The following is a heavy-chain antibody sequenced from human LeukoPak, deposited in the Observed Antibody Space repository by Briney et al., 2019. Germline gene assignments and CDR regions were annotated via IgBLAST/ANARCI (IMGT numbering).Heavy chain of an antibody. V-gene: IGHV4-59*01. CDR1: GGSISSYY. J-gene: IGHJ4*02. CDR3: ATTSGTSPIDY. CDR2: IHYRRGT. Sequence: SETLSLTCTVSGGSISSYYWTWIRQPPGKGLEWIGYIHYRRGTNYNPSLKSRVTISIDTSKNQFSLKLTSVTAADTAVYYCATTSGTSPIDYWGQGTLVTVSS.